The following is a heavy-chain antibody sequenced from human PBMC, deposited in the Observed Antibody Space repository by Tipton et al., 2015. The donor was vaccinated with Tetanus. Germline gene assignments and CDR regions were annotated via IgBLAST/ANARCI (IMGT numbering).Heavy chain of an antibody. CDR1: GGSISSSSYY. J-gene: IGHJ3*02. V-gene: IGHV4-61*05. Sequence: TLSLTCIVSGGSISSSSYYWGWIRQPPGKGLEWIGYIYYSGSTTYNPSLKSRVTISVDTSKTQFSLNLSSVTAADTAVYYCASHYGSGSDDAFDIWGQGTMVTVSS. CDR2: IYYSGST. CDR3: ASHYGSGSDDAFDI. D-gene: IGHD3-10*01.